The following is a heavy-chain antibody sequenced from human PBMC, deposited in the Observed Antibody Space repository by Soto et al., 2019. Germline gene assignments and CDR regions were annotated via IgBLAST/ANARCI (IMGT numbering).Heavy chain of an antibody. CDR1: GFSLSNARMG. D-gene: IGHD3-9*01. Sequence: QVTLKESGPVLVKPTETLTLTCTVSGFSLSNARMGVSWIRQPPGKALEWLAHIFSNDEKSYSTSLKSRLTISKDTSKSQVVLTMTNMDPVDTATYYCARMEGYYDILTGYYHYYYYGMDGWGQGTTVTVSS. V-gene: IGHV2-26*01. CDR2: IFSNDEK. CDR3: ARMEGYYDILTGYYHYYYYGMDG. J-gene: IGHJ6*02.